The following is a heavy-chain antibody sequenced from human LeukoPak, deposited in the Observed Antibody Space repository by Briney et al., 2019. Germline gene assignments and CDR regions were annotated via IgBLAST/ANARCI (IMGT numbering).Heavy chain of an antibody. D-gene: IGHD2-15*01. Sequence: ASVKVSCKASGYTFTGYYMHWVRQAPGQGLGWMGWINPNSGGTNYAQKFQGRVTMTRDTSISTAYMELSRLRSDDTAVYYCARGDIVASLFKYCSGGSCSVFDYWGQGTLVTVSS. CDR1: GYTFTGYY. J-gene: IGHJ4*02. V-gene: IGHV1-2*02. CDR3: ARGDIVASLFKYCSGGSCSVFDY. CDR2: INPNSGGT.